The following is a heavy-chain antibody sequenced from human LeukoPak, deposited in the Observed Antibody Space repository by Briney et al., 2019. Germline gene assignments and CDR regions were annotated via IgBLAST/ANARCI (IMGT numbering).Heavy chain of an antibody. J-gene: IGHJ4*02. Sequence: GGSLRLSCAASGFTFNTYTMIWVSQAPGKGLEWVSYHSGSSGIIDYADSVRGRFTISRDNAKNSLYLQMNSLRAEDTAVYYCARGSTCYESSGQVPFDYWGQGTLVTVSS. CDR2: HSGSSGII. CDR1: GFTFNTYT. CDR3: ARGSTCYESSGQVPFDY. D-gene: IGHD3-22*01. V-gene: IGHV3-48*01.